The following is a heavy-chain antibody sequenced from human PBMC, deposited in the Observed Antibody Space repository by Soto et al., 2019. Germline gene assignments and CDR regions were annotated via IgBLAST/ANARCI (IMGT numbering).Heavy chain of an antibody. V-gene: IGHV3-66*01. Sequence: GGSLRLSCAASGFTVSSNYMSWVRQAPGKGLEWVSVIYSGGSTYYADSVKGRFTISRDNSKNTLYLQMNSLRAEDTAVYYCARDRRYCSGGSCYRIDAFDIWGQGTMVTVSS. CDR1: GFTVSSNY. D-gene: IGHD2-15*01. CDR3: ARDRRYCSGGSCYRIDAFDI. CDR2: IYSGGST. J-gene: IGHJ3*02.